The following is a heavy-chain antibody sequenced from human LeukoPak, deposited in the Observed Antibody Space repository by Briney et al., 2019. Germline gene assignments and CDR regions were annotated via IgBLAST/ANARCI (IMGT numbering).Heavy chain of an antibody. V-gene: IGHV3-7*01. D-gene: IGHD1-7*01. CDR3: VKRATGSTKSVDY. CDR1: GFTFSSYW. CDR2: IKQDGSEQ. Sequence: SGGSLRLSCAASGFTFSSYWMTWVRQAPGKGLEWVANIKQDGSEQYYVDSVKGRFTISRDNAKNSLYLQMNSLRAEDTAVYYCVKRATGSTKSVDYWGQGTLVTVCS. J-gene: IGHJ4*02.